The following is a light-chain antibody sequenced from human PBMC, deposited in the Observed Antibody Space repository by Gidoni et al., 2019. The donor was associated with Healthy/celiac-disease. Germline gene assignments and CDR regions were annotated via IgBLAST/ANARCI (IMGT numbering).Light chain of an antibody. CDR2: GAS. CDR3: QQYNNWPRGS. V-gene: IGKV3-15*01. J-gene: IGKJ2*04. Sequence: EIVMTQSPATLSVSPGERPTLSYRASQSVSSNLAWYQQKPGQAPRLLIYGASTRATGIPARFSGSGSGTEFTLTISSLQSEDFAVYYCQQYNNWPRGSFGQGTKLEIK. CDR1: QSVSSN.